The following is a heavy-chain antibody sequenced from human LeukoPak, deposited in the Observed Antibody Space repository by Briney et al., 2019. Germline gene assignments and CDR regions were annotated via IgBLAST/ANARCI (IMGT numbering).Heavy chain of an antibody. CDR2: ISYDGSNK. J-gene: IGHJ5*02. Sequence: PGGSLRLSCAASGFTFSSYSMHWVRQAPGKGLEWVAVISYDGSNKYYADSVKGRFTISRDNSKNTLYLQMNSLRAEDTAVYYWAAAAATEAESWGQGTLVTVSS. V-gene: IGHV3-30-3*01. CDR3: AAAAATEAES. CDR1: GFTFSSYS. D-gene: IGHD6-13*01.